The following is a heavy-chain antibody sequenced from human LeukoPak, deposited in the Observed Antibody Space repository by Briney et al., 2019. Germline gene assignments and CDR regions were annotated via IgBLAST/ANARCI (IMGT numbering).Heavy chain of an antibody. CDR2: IWYDGSNK. CDR1: GFTFSSYA. CDR3: ARAGSPSSTDYYYGMDV. V-gene: IGHV3-33*08. D-gene: IGHD6-13*01. Sequence: GGSLRLSCAASGFTFSSYAMSWVRQAPGKGLEWVAVIWYDGSNKYYADSVKGRFTISRDNSKNTLYLQMNSLRAEDTAVYYCARAGSPSSTDYYYGMDVWGQGTTVTVSS. J-gene: IGHJ6*02.